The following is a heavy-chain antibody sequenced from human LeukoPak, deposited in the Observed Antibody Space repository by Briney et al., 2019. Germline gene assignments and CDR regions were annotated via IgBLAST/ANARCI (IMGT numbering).Heavy chain of an antibody. D-gene: IGHD3-22*01. J-gene: IGHJ4*02. V-gene: IGHV3-48*01. CDR1: GFTFSSYS. Sequence: GGSLRLSCAASGFTFSSYSMNWVRQAPGKGLEWVSYISSSSSTIYYADSVKGRFTISRDNSRNTLYLQMNSLRAEDTAVYYCAKASSGYYYFDYWGQGTLVTVPS. CDR2: ISSSSSTI. CDR3: AKASSGYYYFDY.